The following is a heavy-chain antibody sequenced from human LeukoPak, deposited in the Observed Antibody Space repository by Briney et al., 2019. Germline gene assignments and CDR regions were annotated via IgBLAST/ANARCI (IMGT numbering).Heavy chain of an antibody. Sequence: GGSLRLSCAASGYRFSAYWMSWVRQAPGKGLEWVANIKQDGSEKYYGDSVKGRFTVSRDNAKNSVYLQMNSLRAEDTAVYYCARDGPPFDSWGQGTLVTVPS. D-gene: IGHD3/OR15-3a*01. J-gene: IGHJ4*02. CDR3: ARDGPPFDS. CDR2: IKQDGSEK. CDR1: GYRFSAYW. V-gene: IGHV3-7*03.